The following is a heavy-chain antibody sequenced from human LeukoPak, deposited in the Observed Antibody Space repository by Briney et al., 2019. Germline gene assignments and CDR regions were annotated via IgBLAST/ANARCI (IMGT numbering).Heavy chain of an antibody. V-gene: IGHV3-7*01. CDR3: AREDGYCSGGNCYSYFDS. CDR1: GFTFSSYT. D-gene: IGHD2-15*01. J-gene: IGHJ4*02. Sequence: GGSLRLSCAASGFTFSSYTMSWIRQAPGKGLEWVAYIKKTGSETYYVDSVKGRFTITRDNTRNSLFLQMYSLRAEDTAVYFCAREDGYCSGGNCYSYFDSWGQGTLVTVSA. CDR2: IKKTGSET.